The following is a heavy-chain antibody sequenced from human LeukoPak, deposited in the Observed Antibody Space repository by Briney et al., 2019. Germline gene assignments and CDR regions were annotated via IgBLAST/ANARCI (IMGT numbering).Heavy chain of an antibody. Sequence: ASVKVSCKASGYTFTGYYMHWVRQAPGQGLEWMGWINPNSGGTHYAQKFQGRVTMTRDTSISTAYMELSRLRSDDTAVYYCARPRGGGIADNNWFDPWGQGTLVTVSS. CDR2: INPNSGGT. CDR3: ARPRGGGIADNNWFDP. D-gene: IGHD6-13*01. CDR1: GYTFTGYY. J-gene: IGHJ5*02. V-gene: IGHV1-2*02.